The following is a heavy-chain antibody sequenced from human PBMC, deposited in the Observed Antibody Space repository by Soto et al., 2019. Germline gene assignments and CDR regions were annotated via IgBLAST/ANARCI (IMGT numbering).Heavy chain of an antibody. CDR3: AREMAQTTVTTGPFDY. Sequence: QVQLVESGGGVVQPGRSLRLSCAASGFTFSSYAMHWVRQAPGKGLEGVAVISYDGSNKYYADSVKGRFTISRDNSKNTLYLQMNSLRAEDTAVYYCAREMAQTTVTTGPFDYWGQGTLVTVSS. J-gene: IGHJ4*02. D-gene: IGHD4-17*01. V-gene: IGHV3-30-3*01. CDR2: ISYDGSNK. CDR1: GFTFSSYA.